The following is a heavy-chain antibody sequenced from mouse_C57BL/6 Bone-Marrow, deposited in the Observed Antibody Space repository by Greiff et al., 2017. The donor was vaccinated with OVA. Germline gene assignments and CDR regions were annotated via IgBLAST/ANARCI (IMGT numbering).Heavy chain of an antibody. V-gene: IGHV1-58*01. CDR2: IYIGNGYT. D-gene: IGHD1-1*01. Sequence: VQLKESGAELVRPGSSVKMSCKTSGYTFTSYGINWVKQRPGQGLEWIGYIYIGNGYTEYNEKFKGKATLTSDTSSSTAYMQLSSLTSEDSAIYFCARAFITTVVEYAMDYWGQGTSVTVSS. CDR1: GYTFTSYG. CDR3: ARAFITTVVEYAMDY. J-gene: IGHJ4*01.